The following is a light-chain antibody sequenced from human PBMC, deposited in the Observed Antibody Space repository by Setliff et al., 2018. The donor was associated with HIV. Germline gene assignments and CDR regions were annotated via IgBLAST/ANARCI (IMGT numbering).Light chain of an antibody. J-gene: IGLJ2*01. Sequence: QSVLTQPPSVSGAPGQRVTISCTGSSSNIGAGYDVHWYQQLPGTAPKLLIYSNSQRPSGVPDRFSGSKSGTSASLAVSGLQTEDEVDYYCAAWDDSLNGPVFGGGTK. V-gene: IGLV1-40*01. CDR1: SSNIGAGYD. CDR3: AAWDDSLNGPV. CDR2: SNS.